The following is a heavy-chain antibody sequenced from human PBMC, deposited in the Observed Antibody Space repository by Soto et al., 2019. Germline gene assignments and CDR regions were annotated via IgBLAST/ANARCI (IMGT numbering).Heavy chain of an antibody. Sequence: QVQLVQSGAEVKKPGSSVKVSCKASGGTFSSYAISWVRQAPGQGLEWMGGIIPICGTANYAQKFQGRVTITADESTSTAYMELSSLRSADTAVYYCASYEWELHYCFDYWGQVTLVTVSA. J-gene: IGHJ4*02. CDR2: IIPICGTA. V-gene: IGHV1-69*01. CDR1: GGTFSSYA. CDR3: ASYEWELHYCFDY. D-gene: IGHD1-26*01.